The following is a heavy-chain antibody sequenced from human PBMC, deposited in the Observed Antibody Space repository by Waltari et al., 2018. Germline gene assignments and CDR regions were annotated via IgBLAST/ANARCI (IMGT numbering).Heavy chain of an antibody. Sequence: QVQLQESGPGLVKPSQTLSLTCTVSGGSISSGRFYWSWIRQPAGKGLEWIGRIYASGSTKYNPSLNSRVIISVDTSMNQFSLKLSSVTAADTAVYYCASGYYDSSAYPLVHYGMDVWGQGTTVTVSS. CDR1: GGSISSGRFY. CDR2: IYASGST. CDR3: ASGYYDSSAYPLVHYGMDV. V-gene: IGHV4-61*02. J-gene: IGHJ6*02. D-gene: IGHD3-22*01.